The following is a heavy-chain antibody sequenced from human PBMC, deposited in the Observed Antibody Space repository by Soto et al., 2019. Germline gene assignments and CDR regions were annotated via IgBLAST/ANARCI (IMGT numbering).Heavy chain of an antibody. CDR2: ISGYNGNT. V-gene: IGHV1-18*04. Sequence: QVQLVQSGAEVKKPGASVKVSCKASGYTFTIYGISWVRQAPGQGLEWMGWISGYNGNTDYAQNLQDRVTLPTDASTSSVYMELRSLRSDDTAVYYCARVDYYDSSGYDGYWVQGTLITVSA. CDR1: GYTFTIYG. D-gene: IGHD3-22*01. CDR3: ARVDYYDSSGYDGY. J-gene: IGHJ4*02.